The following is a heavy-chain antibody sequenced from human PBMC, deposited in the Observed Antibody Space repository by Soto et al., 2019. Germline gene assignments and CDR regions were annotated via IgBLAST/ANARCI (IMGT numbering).Heavy chain of an antibody. V-gene: IGHV1-3*01. Sequence: GASVKVSCKASGYTFTSYAMHWVRQAPGQRLEWMGWINAGNGNTKYSQKFQGRVTITRDTSASTAYMELSSLRSEDTAVYYCARVRVALPYYYYYMDVWGKGTTVTVSS. J-gene: IGHJ6*03. CDR1: GYTFTSYA. D-gene: IGHD2-15*01. CDR3: ARVRVALPYYYYYMDV. CDR2: INAGNGNT.